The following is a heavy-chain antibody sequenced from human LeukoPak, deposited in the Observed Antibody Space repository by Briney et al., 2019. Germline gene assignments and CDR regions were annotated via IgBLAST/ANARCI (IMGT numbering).Heavy chain of an antibody. D-gene: IGHD3-16*01. V-gene: IGHV3-48*02. CDR3: ARDFVMITFGGVPYGMDV. CDR2: ISSSSSTI. CDR1: GFTFSSYW. J-gene: IGHJ6*02. Sequence: PGGSLRLSCAASGFTFSSYWMHWVRQAPGKGLEWVSYISSSSSTIDYAGSVKGRFTISRDNAKNSLYLQMNSLRDEDTAVYYCARDFVMITFGGVPYGMDVWGQGTTVTVSS.